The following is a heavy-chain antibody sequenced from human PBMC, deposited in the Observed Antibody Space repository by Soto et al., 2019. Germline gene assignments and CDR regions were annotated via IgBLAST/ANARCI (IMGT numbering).Heavy chain of an antibody. CDR3: AREEFDYDYVWGSYLSGYYYGMDV. CDR2: IWYDGSNK. J-gene: IGHJ6*02. D-gene: IGHD3-16*01. Sequence: GGSLRLSCAASGFTFSSYGMHWVRQAPGKGLEWVAVIWYDGSNKYYADSVKGRFTISRDNSKNTLYLQTNSLRAEDTAVYYCAREEFDYDYVWGSYLSGYYYGMDVWGQGTTVTVSS. CDR1: GFTFSSYG. V-gene: IGHV3-33*01.